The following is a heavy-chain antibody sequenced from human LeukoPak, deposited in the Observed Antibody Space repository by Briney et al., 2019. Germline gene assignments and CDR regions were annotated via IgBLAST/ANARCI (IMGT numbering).Heavy chain of an antibody. CDR1: GFTVGGNY. J-gene: IGHJ4*02. CDR3: AMRGDSSGWYYFDY. CDR2: MYSGATT. D-gene: IGHD6-19*01. V-gene: IGHV3-53*01. Sequence: GGSLRLSCTASGFTVGGNYMSWVRQAPGKGLEWVSVMYSGATTYYADSVKGRFTISRDSSKNTLYLQMNSLRAEDTAVYYCAMRGDSSGWYYFDYWGQGTLVTVSS.